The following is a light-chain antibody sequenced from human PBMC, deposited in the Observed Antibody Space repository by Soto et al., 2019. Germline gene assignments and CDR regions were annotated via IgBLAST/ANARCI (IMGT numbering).Light chain of an antibody. Sequence: DIQMTQSPSSLSASVGDRVTITCRASQSISSYLNWYQQKPGKAPKLLIYAASSLQSGVPSRFSGSGSGTDFTLTISSLQPEDFATYYCQQSYSTLLTTFGGGTKVDSK. V-gene: IGKV1-39*01. CDR2: AAS. CDR1: QSISSY. J-gene: IGKJ4*01. CDR3: QQSYSTLLTT.